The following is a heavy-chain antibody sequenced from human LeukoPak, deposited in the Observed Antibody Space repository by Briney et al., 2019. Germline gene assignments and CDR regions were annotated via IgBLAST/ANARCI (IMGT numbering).Heavy chain of an antibody. V-gene: IGHV3-23*01. D-gene: IGHD6-19*01. Sequence: GGSLRLSCAASGFTFSSYAMSWVRQAPGKGLEWVSAISGSGGSTYYADSVKGRFTISRDNSKNTLYLQMNSLKTEDTAVYYCTTHYIAVAGMVDYWGQGTLVTVSS. J-gene: IGHJ4*02. CDR2: ISGSGGST. CDR1: GFTFSSYA. CDR3: TTHYIAVAGMVDY.